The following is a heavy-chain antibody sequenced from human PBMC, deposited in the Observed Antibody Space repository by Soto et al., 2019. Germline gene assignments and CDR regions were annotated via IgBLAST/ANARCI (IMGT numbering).Heavy chain of an antibody. CDR3: ARDLKAAAAGHYYYYYGMDV. J-gene: IGHJ6*02. V-gene: IGHV1-18*01. CDR2: ISAYNGNT. CDR1: CYASTSYL. Sequence: ASVKFSSTASCYASTSYLICWGIQHPGQGGERMGRISAYNGNTNYAQKLQGRVTMTTDTSTSTAYMELRSLRSDDTAVYYCARDLKAAAAGHYYYYYGMDVWGQGTSVTVSS. D-gene: IGHD6-13*01.